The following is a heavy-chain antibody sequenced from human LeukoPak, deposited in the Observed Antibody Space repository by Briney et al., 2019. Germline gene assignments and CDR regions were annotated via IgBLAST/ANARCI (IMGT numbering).Heavy chain of an antibody. CDR3: VRDPNHGALDF. J-gene: IGHJ4*02. CDR2: IKYNGREK. V-gene: IGHV3-7*01. Sequence: GGSLRLSCVASGFSFSNSWMSWVRQAPGKGLEWVANIKYNGREKDYVDSLKGRLTISRDNAKNSVYLEMSSLRVEDTAVYYCVRDPNHGALDFWGQGTLVTVSS. CDR1: GFSFSNSW. D-gene: IGHD1-14*01.